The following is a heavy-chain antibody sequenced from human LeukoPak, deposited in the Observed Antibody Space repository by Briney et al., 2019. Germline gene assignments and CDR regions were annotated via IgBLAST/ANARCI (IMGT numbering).Heavy chain of an antibody. CDR3: ARGAPDYYDSSGPLNY. CDR2: IIPIFGTA. D-gene: IGHD3-22*01. J-gene: IGHJ4*02. Sequence: SVKVSCKASGGTFSSYAISWVRQAPGQGLEWMGRIIPIFGTANYAQKFQGRVTITTDESTSTAYMELSSLRSEDTAVYYCARGAPDYYDSSGPLNYWGQGTLVTVSS. CDR1: GGTFSSYA. V-gene: IGHV1-69*05.